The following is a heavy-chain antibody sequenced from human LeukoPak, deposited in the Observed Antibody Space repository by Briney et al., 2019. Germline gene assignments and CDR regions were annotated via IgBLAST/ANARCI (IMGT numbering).Heavy chain of an antibody. CDR2: ISSSGSTI. J-gene: IGHJ4*02. CDR1: GFTVSNYY. V-gene: IGHV3-11*04. D-gene: IGHD6-6*01. CDR3: ARVSSSSHFDY. Sequence: GGSLRLSCAASGFTVSNYYMSWVRQAPGKGLEWVSYISSSGSTIYYADSVKGRFTISRDNAKNSLYLQMNNLRAEDTAVYYCARVSSSSHFDYWGQGTLVTVSS.